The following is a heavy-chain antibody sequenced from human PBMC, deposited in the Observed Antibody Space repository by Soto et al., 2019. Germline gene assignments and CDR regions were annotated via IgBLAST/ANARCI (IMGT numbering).Heavy chain of an antibody. CDR1: GFTFENYA. D-gene: IGHD3-3*01. V-gene: IGHV3-23*01. CDR3: AKGSWAIFGVPAGEYYAMDV. J-gene: IGHJ6*02. CDR2: ISGSGGTT. Sequence: GGSLRLSCVASGFTFENYAMSWVRQAPGKGLEWVSGISGSGGTTYYSDSVKGRFTISRDNSKNTVYLQMNDLRVEDAAEYFCAKGSWAIFGVPAGEYYAMDVWGQGTTVTVSS.